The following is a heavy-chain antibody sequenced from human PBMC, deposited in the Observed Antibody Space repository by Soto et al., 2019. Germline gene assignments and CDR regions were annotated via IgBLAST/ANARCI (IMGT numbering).Heavy chain of an antibody. V-gene: IGHV3-30-3*01. J-gene: IGHJ4*02. CDR2: ISYDGSNK. CDR3: ATPNRQHTSGYYFDY. CDR1: GFTFSSYA. Sequence: GGSLRLSCAASGFTFSSYAMHWVRQAPGKGLEWVAVISYDGSNKYYADSVKGRFTISRDNSKNTLYLQMNSLRAEDTAVYYCATPNRQHTSGYYFDYWGQGTLVTVSS. D-gene: IGHD6-13*01.